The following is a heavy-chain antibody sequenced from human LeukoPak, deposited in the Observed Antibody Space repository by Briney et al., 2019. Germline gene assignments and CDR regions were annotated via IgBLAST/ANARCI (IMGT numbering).Heavy chain of an antibody. CDR3: ARVGSRCSGGSCYAGSWDY. V-gene: IGHV4-59*01. D-gene: IGHD2-15*01. Sequence: SETLSLTCTVSGGSISSYYWSWIRQPPGKGLEWIGYIYHSGSTNYNPSLKSRVTISVDTSKNQFSLKLSSVTAADTAVYYCARVGSRCSGGSCYAGSWDYWGQGTLVTVSS. J-gene: IGHJ4*02. CDR2: IYHSGST. CDR1: GGSISSYY.